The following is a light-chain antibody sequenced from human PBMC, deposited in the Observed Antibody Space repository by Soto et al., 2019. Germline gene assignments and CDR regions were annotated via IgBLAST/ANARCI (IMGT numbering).Light chain of an antibody. CDR1: NNDVGRNHY. J-gene: IGLJ3*02. CDR3: SSYTSSSTWV. Sequence: QSALTQPPSASGSPGQSVIISCTGTNNDVGRNHYVSWYQFLPGQVPKVIIYEVDKRPSGVPDRFSGSRSGNTASLTISGLQAEDEADYYCSSYTSSSTWVFGGGTKLTVL. CDR2: EVD. V-gene: IGLV2-8*01.